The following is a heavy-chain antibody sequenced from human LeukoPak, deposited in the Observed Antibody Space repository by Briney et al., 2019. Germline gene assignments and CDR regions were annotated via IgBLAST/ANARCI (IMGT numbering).Heavy chain of an antibody. CDR2: IKEDGSQT. CDR1: GFTFSSYW. D-gene: IGHD5-18*01. V-gene: IGHV3-7*01. CDR3: ARATEGYSYGYRVYYYYYLDV. J-gene: IGHJ6*03. Sequence: GGSLRLSCAASGFTFSSYWMSWVRQAPGKGLEWVATIKEDGSQTYYVDSVKGRFTISRDNAKNSLYLQMNSLRAEDAAVYYCARATEGYSYGYRVYYYYYLDVWGKGAPVTVS.